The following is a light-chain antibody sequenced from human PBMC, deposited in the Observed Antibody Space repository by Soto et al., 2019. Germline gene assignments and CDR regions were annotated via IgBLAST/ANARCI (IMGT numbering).Light chain of an antibody. Sequence: EIVMTQSPPSLTVTPGEPASISCSSSQRLLHSNGNIFLDWYLQKPGQSPQLLIYLGFNRASGVPDRVSGSAAGTDFTLKISRVEAEDAGVYYCMQALQTPYTFGQGTKLAIK. CDR1: QRLLHSNGNIF. V-gene: IGKV2-28*01. J-gene: IGKJ2*01. CDR3: MQALQTPYT. CDR2: LGF.